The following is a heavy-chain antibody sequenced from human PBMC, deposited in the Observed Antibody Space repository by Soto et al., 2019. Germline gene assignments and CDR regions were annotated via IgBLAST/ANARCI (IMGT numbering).Heavy chain of an antibody. V-gene: IGHV1-69*12. CDR3: ARVVTVVKSFHYWYFDL. CDR2: IIPIFGTT. D-gene: IGHD2-15*01. J-gene: IGHJ2*01. CDR1: GGTFSSYA. Sequence: QVQLVQSGAEVKKPGSSVKVSCKASGGTFSSYAISWVRQAPGQGLEWMGGIIPIFGTTNYAQKFQGRVTITADESTSTAYMELSSLRSEDTAMYYCARVVTVVKSFHYWYFDLWGRGILVTVSS.